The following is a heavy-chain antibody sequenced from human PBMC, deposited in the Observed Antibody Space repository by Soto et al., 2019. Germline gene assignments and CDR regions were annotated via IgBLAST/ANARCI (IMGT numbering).Heavy chain of an antibody. CDR3: ARDGGTYGGNGYFDY. V-gene: IGHV3-33*01. D-gene: IGHD4-17*01. CDR1: GFTFSSYG. Sequence: QVQLVESGGGVVQPGRSLRLSCAASGFTFSSYGMHWVRQAPGKGLEWVAVIWYDGSNKYYADSVKGRFTISRDNSKNTLYLQMNSLRAEDTAVYYCARDGGTYGGNGYFDYWGQGTLVTVSS. J-gene: IGHJ4*02. CDR2: IWYDGSNK.